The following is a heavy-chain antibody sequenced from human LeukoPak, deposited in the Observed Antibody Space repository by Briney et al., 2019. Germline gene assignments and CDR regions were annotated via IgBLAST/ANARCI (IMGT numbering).Heavy chain of an antibody. CDR2: ISSSSSYI. V-gene: IGHV3-21*01. Sequence: PGGSLRLSCAASGFTFSSYSMNWVRQAPGKGLEWVSSISSSSSYIYYADSMKRRFTISSDNAKNSLYLQMNSLRAEDTAVYYCARDKGMVRGVIGYWGQGTLVTVSS. CDR1: GFTFSSYS. D-gene: IGHD3-10*01. J-gene: IGHJ4*02. CDR3: ARDKGMVRGVIGY.